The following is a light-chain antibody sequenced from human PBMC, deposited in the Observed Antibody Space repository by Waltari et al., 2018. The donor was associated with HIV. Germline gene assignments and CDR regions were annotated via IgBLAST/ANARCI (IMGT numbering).Light chain of an antibody. CDR2: ADD. Sequence: QSVLTQPPSVSAAPGQKVTVSCSGSSSNTGSNYVSWYQHLPGTAPKLLIYADDKRPSGIPDRFSGSKSGTSATLGITGLQTGDEADYYCGAWDSSLSAGVFGTGTKVTVL. V-gene: IGLV1-51*01. CDR3: GAWDSSLSAGV. J-gene: IGLJ1*01. CDR1: SSNTGSNY.